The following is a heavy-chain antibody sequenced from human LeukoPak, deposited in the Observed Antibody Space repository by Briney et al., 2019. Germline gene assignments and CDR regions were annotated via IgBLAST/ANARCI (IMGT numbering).Heavy chain of an antibody. V-gene: IGHV4-34*01. CDR3: ARGPSSGWPY. CDR2: INHSGST. D-gene: IGHD6-19*01. Sequence: SETLSLTCAVYGGSFSGYYWSWIRQPPGKGLEWIGEINHSGSTNYNPSLKSRVTISVDTSKNQFSLKLSSVTAADTAVYYCARGPSSGWPYWGQGTLVTVSS. J-gene: IGHJ4*02. CDR1: GGSFSGYY.